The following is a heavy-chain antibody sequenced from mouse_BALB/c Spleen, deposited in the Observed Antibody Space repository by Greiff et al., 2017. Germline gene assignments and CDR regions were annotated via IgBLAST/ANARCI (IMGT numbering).Heavy chain of an antibody. V-gene: IGHV1-14*01. CDR2: INPYNDGT. CDR1: GYTFTSYV. Sequence: VQLQQPGAELVKPGASVKMSCKASGYTFTSYVMHWVKQKPGQGLEWIGYINPYNDGTKYNEKFKGKATLTSDKSSSTAYMELSSLTSEDSAVYYCARRYGSSSYAMDYWGQGTSVTVSS. J-gene: IGHJ4*01. CDR3: ARRYGSSSYAMDY. D-gene: IGHD1-1*01.